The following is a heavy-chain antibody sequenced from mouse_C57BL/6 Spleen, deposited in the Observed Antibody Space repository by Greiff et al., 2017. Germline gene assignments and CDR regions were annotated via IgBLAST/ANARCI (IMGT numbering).Heavy chain of an antibody. D-gene: IGHD2-5*01. CDR3: ARYGRDSNYDY. CDR1: GYSFTGYY. CDR2: INPSTGGT. Sequence: EVQLQESGPELVKPGASVKISCKASGYSFTGYYMNWVKQSPEKSLEWIGEINPSTGGTTYNQKFKAKATLTVDKSSSTAYMQLKSLTSEDSAAYYCARYGRDSNYDYWGQGTTLTVSS. J-gene: IGHJ2*01. V-gene: IGHV1-42*01.